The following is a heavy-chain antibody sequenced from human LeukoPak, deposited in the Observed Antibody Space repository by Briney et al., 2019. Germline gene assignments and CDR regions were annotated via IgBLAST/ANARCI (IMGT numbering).Heavy chain of an antibody. CDR3: AAGGAYEFRDDY. CDR1: GASFTSYG. J-gene: IGHJ4*02. Sequence: SVKVSCEASGASFTSYGISWVRQAPGQGLEWMGKIIPIYGRANYGQKFQGRVTITADELTTTSYMELSSLTAEDMAVYYCAAGGAYEFRDDYWGQGTLVTVSS. CDR2: IIPIYGRA. V-gene: IGHV1-69*13. D-gene: IGHD3-3*01.